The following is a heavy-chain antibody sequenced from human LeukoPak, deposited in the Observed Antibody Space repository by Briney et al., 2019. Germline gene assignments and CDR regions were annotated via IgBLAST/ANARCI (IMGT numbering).Heavy chain of an antibody. V-gene: IGHV4-30-4*08. D-gene: IGHD3-3*01. J-gene: IGHJ5*02. CDR3: ARAKLRFLEWLSYNWFDP. Sequence: SSQTLSLTCTVSGGSIGSGDYYWSWIRQPPGKGLEWIGYIYYSGSTYYNPSLKSRVTISVDTSKNQFSLKLSSVTAADTAVYYCARAKLRFLEWLSYNWFDPWGQGTLVTVSS. CDR2: IYYSGST. CDR1: GGSIGSGDYY.